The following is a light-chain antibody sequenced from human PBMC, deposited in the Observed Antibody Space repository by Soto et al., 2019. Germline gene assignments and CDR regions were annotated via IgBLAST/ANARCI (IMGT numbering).Light chain of an antibody. CDR3: LQYYTTPYT. V-gene: IGKV4-1*01. CDR1: QSVLYSSNSKSS. J-gene: IGKJ2*01. CDR2: WAS. Sequence: DIVMTQSPDSLAVSLGERATINCNSSQSVLYSSNSKSSLAWYQQKPGQPPNLLIYWASSRESGVPDRFSGSGSGTDFTLSSSSLQAEDVAVYFCLQYYTTPYTGGQGTKVEIK.